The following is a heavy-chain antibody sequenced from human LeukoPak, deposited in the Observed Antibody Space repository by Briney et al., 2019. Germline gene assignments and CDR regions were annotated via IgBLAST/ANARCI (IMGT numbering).Heavy chain of an antibody. CDR1: GGSLSINY. CDR3: ARAGRRVTAINY. Sequence: SETLSLTCTVSGGSLSINYWSWIRQPAGKGLEWIGRIYSSGSTNYNPSLKSRVTMSVDTSKNQFSLKLTSVTAADTAVYYCARAGRRVTAINYWGQGTLVTVSS. J-gene: IGHJ4*02. CDR2: IYSSGST. V-gene: IGHV4-4*07. D-gene: IGHD2-21*02.